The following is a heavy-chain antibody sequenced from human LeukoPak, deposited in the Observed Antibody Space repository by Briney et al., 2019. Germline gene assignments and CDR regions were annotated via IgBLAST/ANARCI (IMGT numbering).Heavy chain of an antibody. CDR1: GFTLSTYG. J-gene: IGHJ4*02. V-gene: IGHV3-30*02. CDR3: AKDLDCSGGTCHKAFDC. Sequence: PGGSLRLSCVASGFTLSTYGMHWVRQAPGKGLEWVAFIRYDGSDKFYGDSVKGRFTTSRDNSKNTLYLQMSRLRVEDTAGCYCAKDLDCSGGTCHKAFDCWGQGTLVTVSS. CDR2: IRYDGSDK. D-gene: IGHD2-15*01.